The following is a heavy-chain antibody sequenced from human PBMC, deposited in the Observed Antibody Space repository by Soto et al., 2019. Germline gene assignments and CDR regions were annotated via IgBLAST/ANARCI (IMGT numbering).Heavy chain of an antibody. Sequence: ESGGGVVQPGRSLRLSCAASGFTFSSYGMHWVRQAPGKGLEWVAVISYDGSNKYYADSVKGRFTISRDNSKNTLYLQMNSLRAEDTAVYYCAKEVYYDSSGYSRYFDLWGRGTLVTVSS. J-gene: IGHJ2*01. CDR1: GFTFSSYG. CDR2: ISYDGSNK. CDR3: AKEVYYDSSGYSRYFDL. V-gene: IGHV3-30*18. D-gene: IGHD3-22*01.